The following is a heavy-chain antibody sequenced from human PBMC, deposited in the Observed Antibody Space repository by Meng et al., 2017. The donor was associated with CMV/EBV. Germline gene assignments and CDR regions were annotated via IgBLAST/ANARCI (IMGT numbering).Heavy chain of an antibody. J-gene: IGHJ6*02. CDR1: GFTFSSYW. CDR3: ARSPRSGWLLYPYYGMDV. V-gene: IGHV3-74*01. CDR2: INSDGSST. Sequence: GESLKISCAASGFTFSSYWMHWVRQAPGKGLEWVSRINSDGSSTSYADSVKGRFTISRDNAKNTLYLQMNSLRAEDTAVYYCARSPRSGWLLYPYYGMDVWGQGTTVTVSS. D-gene: IGHD3-3*01.